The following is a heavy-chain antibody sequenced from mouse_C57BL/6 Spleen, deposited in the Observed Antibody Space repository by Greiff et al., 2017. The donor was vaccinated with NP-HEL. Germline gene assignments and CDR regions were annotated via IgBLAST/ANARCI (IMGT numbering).Heavy chain of an antibody. D-gene: IGHD3-2*02. Sequence: EVKLVESGGGLVKPGGSLKLSCAASGFTFSDYGMHWVRQAPEKGLEWVAYISSGSSTIYYADTVKGRFTISRDNAKNTLFLQMTSLRSEDTAMYYCAIGDSSGYGDYYAMDYWGQGTSVTVSS. CDR1: GFTFSDYG. CDR2: ISSGSSTI. J-gene: IGHJ4*01. V-gene: IGHV5-17*01. CDR3: AIGDSSGYGDYYAMDY.